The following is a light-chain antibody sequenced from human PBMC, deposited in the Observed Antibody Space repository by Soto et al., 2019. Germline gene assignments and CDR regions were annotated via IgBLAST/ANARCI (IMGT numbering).Light chain of an antibody. V-gene: IGKV1-13*02. J-gene: IGKJ5*01. Sequence: AIPLTQSPSSLSASVGDRVTITCRASQGISTLLAWYQQKPGKAPKVLIYESSLLQSGVPSRFSGSGSGTDFTLTISSLQPEDFATYYCQHFKSFPITFGQGTRLEMK. CDR3: QHFKSFPIT. CDR2: ESS. CDR1: QGISTL.